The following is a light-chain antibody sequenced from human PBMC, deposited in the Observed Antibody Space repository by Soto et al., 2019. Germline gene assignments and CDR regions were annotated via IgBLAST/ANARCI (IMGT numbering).Light chain of an antibody. Sequence: EIVVTQSPGTLSLSPGDRATLSCRASQSVSSSYLAWYQQKPGQAPRLLIYGASSRATGIPDRFSGSGSGTDFTLTISRLEPEDFAVYYCQQYGSSPRTFGQGTKVDIK. V-gene: IGKV3-20*01. CDR2: GAS. J-gene: IGKJ1*01. CDR1: QSVSSSY. CDR3: QQYGSSPRT.